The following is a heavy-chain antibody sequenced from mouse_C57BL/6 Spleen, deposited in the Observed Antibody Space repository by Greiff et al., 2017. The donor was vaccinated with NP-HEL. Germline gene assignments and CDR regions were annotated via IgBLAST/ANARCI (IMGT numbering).Heavy chain of an antibody. V-gene: IGHV14-2*01. D-gene: IGHD2-3*01. CDR2: IDPEAGDT. CDR3: ARWVLLPRDYGYIDV. CDR1: GFNIKDYY. J-gene: IGHJ1*03. Sequence: VQLQQSGAELVKPGASVKLSCTASGFNIKDYYMHWVKQRTEQGLEWIGRIDPEAGDTKYAPKFQGKATIAADTTSNTAYQQLSSLTSEDTAVYYCARWVLLPRDYGYIDVWGTGTTVTVSS.